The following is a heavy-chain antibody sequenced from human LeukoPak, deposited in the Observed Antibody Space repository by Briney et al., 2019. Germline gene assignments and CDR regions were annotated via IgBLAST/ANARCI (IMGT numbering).Heavy chain of an antibody. Sequence: GESLRLSCAASGFTFSSYEMNWVRQAPGKGLEWVSYISSSGSTIYYADSVKGRFTTSRDNAKNSLYLQMNSLRAEDTAVYYCARARYDSSGFDYWGQGTLVTVSS. CDR3: ARARYDSSGFDY. V-gene: IGHV3-48*03. J-gene: IGHJ4*02. D-gene: IGHD3-22*01. CDR2: ISSSGSTI. CDR1: GFTFSSYE.